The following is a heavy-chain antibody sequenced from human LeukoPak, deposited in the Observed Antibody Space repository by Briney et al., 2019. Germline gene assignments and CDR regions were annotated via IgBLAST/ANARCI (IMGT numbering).Heavy chain of an antibody. Sequence: SQTLSLTCTVSGGSISSGSYYWSWIRQPAGKGLEGIGRIYTSGSTNYNPALKSRVTISVDTSKNQFSLKLSSVTAADTAVYYCARDSRITVAGKYYYYYMDVWGKGTTVTISS. J-gene: IGHJ6*03. CDR1: GGSISSGSYY. D-gene: IGHD6-19*01. CDR2: IYTSGST. V-gene: IGHV4-61*02. CDR3: ARDSRITVAGKYYYYYMDV.